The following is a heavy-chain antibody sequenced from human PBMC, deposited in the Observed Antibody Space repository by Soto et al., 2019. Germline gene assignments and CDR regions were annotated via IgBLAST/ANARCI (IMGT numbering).Heavy chain of an antibody. CDR3: AKSDDYGELADAFDI. Sequence: EVQLVESGGGLVQPGRSLRLSCAASGFTFDDYAMHWFRQAPGKGLEWVSGISWNSGSIGYADSLKGRFTISRDNAKNSLYLQMNSLRAEDTALYYCAKSDDYGELADAFDIWGQGTMVTVSS. CDR2: ISWNSGSI. V-gene: IGHV3-9*01. D-gene: IGHD4-17*01. J-gene: IGHJ3*02. CDR1: GFTFDDYA.